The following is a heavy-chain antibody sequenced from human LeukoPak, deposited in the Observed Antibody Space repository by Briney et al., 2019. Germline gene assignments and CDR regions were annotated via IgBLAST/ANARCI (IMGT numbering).Heavy chain of an antibody. V-gene: IGHV4-34*01. CDR3: ARHRVGPRNLPDAFDI. J-gene: IGHJ3*02. Sequence: SETLSLTCAVYGAALSEYYWSWIRQSPGKGLEWIGEVAHKGPTVYSPTLNRKYNPSFKSRVTMSVDPSKNQFSLKLTSVTVADTAVYYCARHRVGPRNLPDAFDIWGQGTMVTVSS. D-gene: IGHD1-14*01. CDR1: GAALSEYY. CDR2: VAHKGPTVYSPTLNR.